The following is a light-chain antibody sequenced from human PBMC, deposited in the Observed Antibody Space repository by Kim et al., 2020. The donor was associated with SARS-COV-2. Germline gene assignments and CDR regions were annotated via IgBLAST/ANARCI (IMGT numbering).Light chain of an antibody. CDR3: AAWDDTLTGRV. CDR1: SSNIGSNT. V-gene: IGLV1-44*01. CDR2: SND. J-gene: IGLJ3*02. Sequence: QSVLTQPPSASGTPGQRVTISCSGSSSNIGSNTVNWYQQLPGTAPKLLVYSNDQRPSGVPDRFSGSKSGTLASLAISGLQSEDEADYYCAAWDDTLTGRVFGGGTQLTVL.